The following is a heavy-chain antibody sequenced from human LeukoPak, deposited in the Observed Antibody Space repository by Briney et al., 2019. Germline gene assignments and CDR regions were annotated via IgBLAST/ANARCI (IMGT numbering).Heavy chain of an antibody. V-gene: IGHV1-69*06. CDR2: IIPIFGTA. Sequence: SVKVSCKASGGTFSSYAISWVRQAPGQGLEWMGGIIPIFGTANYAQKFQGRVTITADKSTSTAYMELSSLRSEDTAVYYCARAGRRIQLWLPDYWGQGTLVTVSS. CDR3: ARAGRRIQLWLPDY. CDR1: GGTFSSYA. J-gene: IGHJ4*02. D-gene: IGHD5-18*01.